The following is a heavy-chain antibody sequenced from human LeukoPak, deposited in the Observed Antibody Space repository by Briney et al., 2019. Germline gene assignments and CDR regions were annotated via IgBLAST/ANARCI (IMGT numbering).Heavy chain of an antibody. CDR3: ARLREYSYGRKDYYYYMDV. Sequence: SETLSLTCTVSGGSISSYYWSWIRQPAGKGLEWIGRIYTSGSTNYNPSLKSRVTMSVDTSKNQFSLKLSSVTAADTAVYYRARLREYSYGRKDYYYYMDVWGKGTTVTVCS. D-gene: IGHD5-18*01. V-gene: IGHV4-4*07. CDR2: IYTSGST. J-gene: IGHJ6*03. CDR1: GGSISSYY.